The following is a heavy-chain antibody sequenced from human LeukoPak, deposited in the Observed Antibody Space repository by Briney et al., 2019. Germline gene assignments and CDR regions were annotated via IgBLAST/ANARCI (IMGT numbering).Heavy chain of an antibody. CDR3: ARDYYSDSSASYWYFDL. CDR1: GFTFSNYA. Sequence: GGSLRLSCAASGFTFSNYAMSWVRQTPGKGLEWVSAISGSGNSAYYADSVKGRFTISRDTSKNTLFLQIDSLRAEDTAVYYCARDYYSDSSASYWYFDLWGRGTLVTVSS. D-gene: IGHD3-22*01. J-gene: IGHJ2*01. V-gene: IGHV3-23*01. CDR2: ISGSGNSA.